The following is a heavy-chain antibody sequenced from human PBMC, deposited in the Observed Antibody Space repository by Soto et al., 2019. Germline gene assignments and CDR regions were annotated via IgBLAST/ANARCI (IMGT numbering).Heavy chain of an antibody. Sequence: QVQLVESGGGVVQPGRSLRLSCAASGFSFSTNAMNWVRQAPGKGLAWVAVISYDGSNKYYADSVKGRFTISRDNSKNTLYLQMNSLRAEDTAVYYCVRGGDSSGYYYRQYFQHWGQGTLVTVSS. CDR1: GFSFSTNA. CDR3: VRGGDSSGYYYRQYFQH. CDR2: ISYDGSNK. J-gene: IGHJ1*01. D-gene: IGHD3-22*01. V-gene: IGHV3-30-3*01.